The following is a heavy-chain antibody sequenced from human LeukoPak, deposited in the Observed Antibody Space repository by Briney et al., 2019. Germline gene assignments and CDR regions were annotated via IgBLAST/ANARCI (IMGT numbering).Heavy chain of an antibody. V-gene: IGHV3-43D*04. CDR3: ARKSCSIGCHFDY. Sequence: PGRSLRLSCAASGFTFDDYAMHWVRQVPGKAPEWVCLISWDGEGTYADSVKGRFTISRDNAKNSLYLQMNSLRAEDTALYYCARKSCSIGCHFDYWGQGTLVTVSS. CDR2: ISWDGEGT. CDR1: GFTFDDYA. J-gene: IGHJ4*02. D-gene: IGHD6-19*01.